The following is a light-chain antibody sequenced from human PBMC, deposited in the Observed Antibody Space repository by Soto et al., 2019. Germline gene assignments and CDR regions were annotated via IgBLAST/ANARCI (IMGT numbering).Light chain of an antibody. Sequence: QSVLTQPPSASETPGQRVTISCSGGSSNIGSNTVNWYQKVPGAAPKLLVYSNNQRPSGVPDRFSGSKSGTSASLAISGLQSEDEADYFCAAWDDTMSGLVFGGGTKLTVL. J-gene: IGLJ2*01. CDR3: AAWDDTMSGLV. CDR2: SNN. CDR1: SSNIGSNT. V-gene: IGLV1-44*01.